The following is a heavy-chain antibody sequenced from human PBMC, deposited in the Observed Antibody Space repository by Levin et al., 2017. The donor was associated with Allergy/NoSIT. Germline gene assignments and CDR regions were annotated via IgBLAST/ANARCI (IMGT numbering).Heavy chain of an antibody. D-gene: IGHD5-12*01. Sequence: ASVKVSCKASGYIFTNYGITWVRQAPGQGLEWMGWISTYNFNTNYAQEFQGRVTMTTDTSTATAYMELRSLRSDDTAVYYCARDLDIVTTHVDHWGQGTLVTVSS. CDR1: GYIFTNYG. J-gene: IGHJ5*02. CDR3: ARDLDIVTTHVDH. CDR2: ISTYNFNT. V-gene: IGHV1-18*01.